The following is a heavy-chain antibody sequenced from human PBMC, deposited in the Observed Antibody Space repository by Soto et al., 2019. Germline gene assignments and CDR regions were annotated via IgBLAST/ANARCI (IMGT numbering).Heavy chain of an antibody. D-gene: IGHD1-26*01. Sequence: QVQLVESGGGVVQPGRSLRLSCVASGFTFSSYGMHWVRQAPGKGLEWVAIISYDGSNTYYADSVKGRFTISRDNSKNTRYRQMTSLRAEATSVYYCAKETGLSGSYYISSSSYSDYWGHGTLVTVSS. CDR3: AKETGLSGSYYISSSSYSDY. CDR2: ISYDGSNT. J-gene: IGHJ4*01. CDR1: GFTFSSYG. V-gene: IGHV3-30*18.